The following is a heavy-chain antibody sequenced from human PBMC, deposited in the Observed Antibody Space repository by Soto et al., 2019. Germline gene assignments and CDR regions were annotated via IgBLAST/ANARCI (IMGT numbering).Heavy chain of an antibody. Sequence: NPSETLSLTCAVSGGSMSSYSWSWIRQPAGKGLEWIGRVHSSGSTNYNPSLKSRVTMSVDTSKNQFALKLSSVTAADTAVYYCAREGGYDISGNYRNWFDPWGQGTLVTVSS. CDR2: VHSSGST. CDR3: AREGGYDISGNYRNWFDP. D-gene: IGHD3-22*01. J-gene: IGHJ5*02. CDR1: GGSMSSYS. V-gene: IGHV4-4*07.